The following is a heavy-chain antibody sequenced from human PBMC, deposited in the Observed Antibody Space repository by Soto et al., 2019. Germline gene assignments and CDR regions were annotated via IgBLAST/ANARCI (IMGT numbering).Heavy chain of an antibody. J-gene: IGHJ4*02. V-gene: IGHV1-69*13. D-gene: IGHD5-18*01. CDR1: GVTFSSYA. CDR2: IIPIFGTA. CDR3: ARDPRPPRRWLQPATTENLNN. Sequence: SVKVSCKASGVTFSSYAISWVRQAPGQGLEWMGGIIPIFGTANYAQKFQGRVTITADESTSTAYMELSSLRSEDTAVYYCARDPRPPRRWLQPATTENLNNWGRGTRVTVS.